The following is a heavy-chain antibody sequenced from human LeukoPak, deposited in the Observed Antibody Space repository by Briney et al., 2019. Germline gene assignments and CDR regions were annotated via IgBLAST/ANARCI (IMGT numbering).Heavy chain of an antibody. D-gene: IGHD1-26*01. Sequence: SGTLSLPCTVSGGSISTYYWSWIRQPPGKGLEWIGYIYYTGSTSYNPSLKSRVTISLDASKNQFSLELNSVTPADTAVYYCARGGNYWPQWWFDPWGRGTLVSVSS. CDR3: ARGGNYWPQWWFDP. CDR1: GGSISTYY. V-gene: IGHV4-59*01. J-gene: IGHJ5*02. CDR2: IYYTGST.